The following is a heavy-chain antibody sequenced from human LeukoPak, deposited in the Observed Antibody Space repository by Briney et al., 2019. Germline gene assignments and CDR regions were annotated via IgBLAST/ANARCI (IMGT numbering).Heavy chain of an antibody. CDR3: ARRGLVSYYYGSGSYLFDY. CDR2: INHSGST. Sequence: SETLSLTCAVYGGSFSGYYWSWIRQPPGKGLEWIGEINHSGSTNYNPSLKSRVTISVDTSKNQFSLKLNSVTAADTAVYYCARRGLVSYYYGSGSYLFDYWGQGTLVTVSS. D-gene: IGHD3-10*01. CDR1: GGSFSGYY. V-gene: IGHV4-34*01. J-gene: IGHJ4*02.